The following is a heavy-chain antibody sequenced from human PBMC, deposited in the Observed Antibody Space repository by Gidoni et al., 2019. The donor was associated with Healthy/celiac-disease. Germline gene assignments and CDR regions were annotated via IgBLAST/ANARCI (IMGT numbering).Heavy chain of an antibody. J-gene: IGHJ2*01. CDR2: IYPGDADT. CDR1: GYSFTSYW. Sequence: EVQLVQSGAEVKKPGESLKISCKGSGYSFTSYWIGWVRQMPGKGLEWMGIIYPGDADTRYSPSFQGQVTSSADKSISTAYLQWSSLKASDTAMYYCARLLVPAAISFSEYWYFDLWGRGTLVTVSS. V-gene: IGHV5-51*01. CDR3: ARLLVPAAISFSEYWYFDL. D-gene: IGHD2-2*01.